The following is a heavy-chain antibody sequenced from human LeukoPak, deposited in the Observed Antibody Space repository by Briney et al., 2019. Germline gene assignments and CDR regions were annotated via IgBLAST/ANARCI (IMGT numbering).Heavy chain of an antibody. D-gene: IGHD2-2*01. CDR1: GFTFSRHG. CDR3: AKDLGVIIVPYAIDYYGLDV. CDR2: VSYDESNK. V-gene: IGHV3-30*18. J-gene: IGHJ6*02. Sequence: GGSLRLSCAASGFTFSRHGMQWVRQAPGKGLEWVAAVSYDESNKYYADSVKGQFTTSRDNSKNTLFLQMNSLRAEDTAVYYCAKDLGVIIVPYAIDYYGLDVWGQGTKVTVSS.